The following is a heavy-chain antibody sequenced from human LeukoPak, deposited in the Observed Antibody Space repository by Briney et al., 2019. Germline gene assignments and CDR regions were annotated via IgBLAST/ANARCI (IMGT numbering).Heavy chain of an antibody. Sequence: GGSLRLSGAASGFSFSSNEMSWARQAPGKGLDWVSYITSSGSTIYYADSVKGRFTISRDNAKNSLYLQMNSLRAEDTGVYYCAVTGGIDHWGQGTLVTVSS. CDR1: GFSFSSNE. CDR3: AVTGGIDH. CDR2: ITSSGSTI. V-gene: IGHV3-48*03. D-gene: IGHD7-27*01. J-gene: IGHJ4*02.